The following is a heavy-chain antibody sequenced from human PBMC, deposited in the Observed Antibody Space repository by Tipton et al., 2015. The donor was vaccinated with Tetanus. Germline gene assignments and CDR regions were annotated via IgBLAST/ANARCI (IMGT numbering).Heavy chain of an antibody. CDR2: ISYDGSNK. CDR1: GFTFSSYA. V-gene: IGHV3-30-3*01. D-gene: IGHD6-19*01. J-gene: IGHJ4*02. CDR3: ARGSGIAVAGFGYYFDY. Sequence: SLRLSCAASGFTFSSYAMHWVRQAPGKGLEWVAVISYDGSNKYYADSVKGRFTISRDNSKNTLYLQMNSLRAEDTAVYYCARGSGIAVAGFGYYFDYWGQGTLVTVSS.